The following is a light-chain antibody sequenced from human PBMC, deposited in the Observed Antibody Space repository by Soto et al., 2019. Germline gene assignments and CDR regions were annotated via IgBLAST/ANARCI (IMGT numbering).Light chain of an antibody. V-gene: IGKV1-5*01. CDR1: QSISDW. CDR3: QEYTSAT. J-gene: IGKJ2*01. CDR2: DAS. Sequence: DIQMTQSPSILSASVGDRVTITCRAGQSISDWLAWYQQIPGKAPKLLIFDASTLQSGVPSRFSVSGSGTEFTLTISSLQPEDFGTYYCQEYTSATFGRGTRLEIK.